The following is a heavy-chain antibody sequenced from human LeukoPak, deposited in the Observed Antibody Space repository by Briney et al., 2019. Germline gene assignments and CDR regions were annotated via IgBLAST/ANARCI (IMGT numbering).Heavy chain of an antibody. CDR1: GGSISDNY. Sequence: SETLSLTCTVSGGSISDNYWSWIRQPPGKGLEWMGYAYSSGHTIYNSSLKSRVAMSLDTPKSQFSLRLSSVTAADTALYFCARHPFATPFDSWGPGTLVTVSS. V-gene: IGHV4-59*08. CDR3: ARHPFATPFDS. CDR2: AYSSGHT. D-gene: IGHD2-15*01. J-gene: IGHJ4*02.